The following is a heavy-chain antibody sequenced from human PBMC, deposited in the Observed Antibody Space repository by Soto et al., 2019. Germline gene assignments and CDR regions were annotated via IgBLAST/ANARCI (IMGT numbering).Heavy chain of an antibody. V-gene: IGHV3-48*01. CDR3: ARDRRIAAAADFYFDS. Sequence: EVQLVESGGGLVQPGGSLRLSCAASGFTFSAYSRNWVRQAPGKGLEWVSYISSRTNTIYYADSVQGRFTISRDDAKNSLYLQMDSLRAEDTAVYYCARDRRIAAAADFYFDSWGQGTLVTVSS. CDR1: GFTFSAYS. D-gene: IGHD6-13*01. J-gene: IGHJ4*02. CDR2: ISSRTNTI.